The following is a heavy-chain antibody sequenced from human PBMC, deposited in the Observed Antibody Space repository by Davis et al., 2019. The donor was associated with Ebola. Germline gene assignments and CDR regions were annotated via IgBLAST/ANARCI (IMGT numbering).Heavy chain of an antibody. CDR3: AKDFIGTLLWGVFDY. D-gene: IGHD2-2*01. CDR1: GFTFSSYA. V-gene: IGHV3-23*01. J-gene: IGHJ4*02. CDR2: ISGSGGST. Sequence: PGGSLRLSCAASGFTFSSYAMSWVRQAPGKGLEWVSAISGSGGSTYYADSVKGRFTISRDNSKNTLYLQMNSLRAEDTAVYYCAKDFIGTLLWGVFDYWGQGTLVTVSS.